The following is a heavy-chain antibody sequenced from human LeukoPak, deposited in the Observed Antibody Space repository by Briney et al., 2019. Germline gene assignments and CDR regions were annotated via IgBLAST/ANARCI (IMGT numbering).Heavy chain of an antibody. D-gene: IGHD3-10*01. CDR2: ISGSGGST. V-gene: IGHV3-23*01. J-gene: IGHJ5*02. CDR1: GFTFSSYA. Sequence: GGSLRLSCAASGFTFSSYAMSWVRQAPGKGLEWVSAISGSGGSTYYADSVKGRFTISRDNSKNTLYLQMNSLRAEDTAVYYCAKDGKDGSGSYYNNWFDPWGQGTLVTVSS. CDR3: AKDGKDGSGSYYNNWFDP.